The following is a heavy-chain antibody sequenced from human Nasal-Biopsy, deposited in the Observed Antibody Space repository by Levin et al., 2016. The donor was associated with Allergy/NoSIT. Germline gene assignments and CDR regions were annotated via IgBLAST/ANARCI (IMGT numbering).Heavy chain of an antibody. CDR3: ASRGAAAVYGLDV. CDR1: SGSIRRRGYS. CDR2: VHFSGNT. V-gene: IGHV4-30-4*07. Sequence: SCSVSSGSIRRRGYSWNWIRQPKGKGLEWIGYVHFSGNTYYSPSLKSRLTISLDSSKNQFSLRLTSVTAADTAVYYCASRGAAAVYGLDVWGPGTTVTVSS. J-gene: IGHJ6*02. D-gene: IGHD6-13*01.